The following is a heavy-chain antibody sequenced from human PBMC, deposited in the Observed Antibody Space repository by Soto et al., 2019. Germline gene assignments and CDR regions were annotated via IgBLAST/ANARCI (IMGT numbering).Heavy chain of an antibody. V-gene: IGHV4-34*01. Sequence: SETLSLTCAVYGASFTGYYWIWIRQPPGKGLEWIGEINHSGSTNYNPSLKSRVTISVDTSKNQFSLKLSSVTAADTAVYYCARSTGEYYYYGMDVWGQGTSVT. J-gene: IGHJ6*02. CDR2: INHSGST. D-gene: IGHD7-27*01. CDR3: ARSTGEYYYYGMDV. CDR1: GASFTGYY.